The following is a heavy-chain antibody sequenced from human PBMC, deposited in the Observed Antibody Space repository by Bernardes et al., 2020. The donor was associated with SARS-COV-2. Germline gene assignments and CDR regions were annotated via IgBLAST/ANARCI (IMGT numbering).Heavy chain of an antibody. CDR3: ARDRGGYGYAYYFDY. CDR2: IKEDGSEK. Sequence: GGSLRLSCAVSGLTFRNYWMSWVRQTPGKGLEWVANIKEDGSEKKYVASVKGRFTISRDNAKNSLYLQMNSLSAEDTAIYYCARDRGGYGYAYYFDYWGQGTLVTVSS. CDR1: GLTFRNYW. D-gene: IGHD5-18*01. J-gene: IGHJ4*02. V-gene: IGHV3-7*04.